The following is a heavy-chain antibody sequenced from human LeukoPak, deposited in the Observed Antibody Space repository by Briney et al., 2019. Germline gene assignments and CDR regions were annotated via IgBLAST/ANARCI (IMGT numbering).Heavy chain of an antibody. CDR2: IIPIFGTA. D-gene: IGHD4-17*01. CDR3: ARAGTVTTFHFGCDS. V-gene: IGHV1-69*01. Sequence: SVKVSCKASGGTFSSYAISWVRQAPGQGLEWMGGIIPIFGTANYAQKFQGRVTITADESTSTAYMELSSLRSEDTAVYYCARAGTVTTFHFGCDSWGQGTLVTVSS. J-gene: IGHJ4*02. CDR1: GGTFSSYA.